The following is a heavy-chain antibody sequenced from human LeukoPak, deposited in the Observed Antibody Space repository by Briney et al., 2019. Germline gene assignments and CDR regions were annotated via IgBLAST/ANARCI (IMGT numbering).Heavy chain of an antibody. J-gene: IGHJ6*03. CDR1: GFTFSSYS. D-gene: IGHD6-13*01. CDR3: ARVPYSSSWYYYYYMDV. CDR2: ISSSSSYI. V-gene: IGHV3-21*01. Sequence: PGGSLRLSCAASGFTFSSYSMNWVRQAPGKGLEWVSSISSSSSYIYYADSVKGRFTISRDNAKNSLYLQMNSLRAEDTAVYYCARVPYSSSWYYYYYMDVWGKWTTVTVSS.